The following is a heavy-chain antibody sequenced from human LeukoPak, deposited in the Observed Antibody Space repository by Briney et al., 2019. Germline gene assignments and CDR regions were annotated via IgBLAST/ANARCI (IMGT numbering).Heavy chain of an antibody. Sequence: SDTLSLTCTVSGGSISSYYWSWIRQPAGKGLEWIGRVYTSGSTNHNPSLKSRVTMSVDTSKNQFSLKLGSVTAADTAVYYCARDRYYDFWSGYLNWFDPWGQGTLVTVSS. J-gene: IGHJ5*02. CDR3: ARDRYYDFWSGYLNWFDP. CDR2: VYTSGST. CDR1: GGSISSYY. D-gene: IGHD3-3*01. V-gene: IGHV4-4*07.